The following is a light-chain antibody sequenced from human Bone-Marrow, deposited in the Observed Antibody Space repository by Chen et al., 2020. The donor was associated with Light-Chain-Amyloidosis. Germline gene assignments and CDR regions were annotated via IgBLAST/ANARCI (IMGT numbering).Light chain of an antibody. CDR3: QSYQGSSQGV. J-gene: IGLJ3*02. CDR1: SGSIANNY. CDR2: EDD. Sequence: NFMLTQPHSVSESPCKTVIISCTRSSGSIANNYVQWYQQRPGSSPTTVIYEDDQRPSGVPDRFSGSIDRSSNSASLTISGLKTEDEADYYCQSYQGSSQGVFGGGTKLTVL. V-gene: IGLV6-57*01.